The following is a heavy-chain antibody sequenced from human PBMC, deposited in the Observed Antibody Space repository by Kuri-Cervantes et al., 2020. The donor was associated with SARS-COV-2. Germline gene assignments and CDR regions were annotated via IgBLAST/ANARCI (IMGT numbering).Heavy chain of an antibody. CDR3: ARGPSGWFDP. D-gene: IGHD1-26*01. Sequence: GESLKISCAASGLTFSSYSMNWVRQAPGKGLEWVSYISSSSSTIYYADSVKGRFTISRDNAKNSLYLQMNSLRAEDTAVYYCARGPSGWFDPWGRGPLVTVSS. V-gene: IGHV3-48*01. CDR1: GLTFSSYS. CDR2: ISSSSSTI. J-gene: IGHJ5*02.